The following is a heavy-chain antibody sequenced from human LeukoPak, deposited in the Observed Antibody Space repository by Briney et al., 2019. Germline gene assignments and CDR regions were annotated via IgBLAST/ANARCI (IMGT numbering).Heavy chain of an antibody. CDR3: ARRPGENYYYYYMDV. CDR2: INHSGST. J-gene: IGHJ6*03. V-gene: IGHV4-34*01. Sequence: SETLPLTCVVYGGSFSGYYWSWIRQPPGKGLEWIGEINHSGSTNYNPSLKSRVTFSVDTSKNQFSLKLSSVTAADTAVYYCARRPGENYYYYYMDVWGKGTTVTISS. CDR1: GGSFSGYY. D-gene: IGHD1-14*01.